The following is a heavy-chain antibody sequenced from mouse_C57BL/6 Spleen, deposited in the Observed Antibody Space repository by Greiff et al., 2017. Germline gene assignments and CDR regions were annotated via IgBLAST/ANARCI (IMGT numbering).Heavy chain of an antibody. V-gene: IGHV1-42*01. CDR2: INPSTGGT. CDR3: ARKLADY. CDR1: GYSFTGYY. J-gene: IGHJ2*01. D-gene: IGHD4-1*01. Sequence: EVKLKESGPELVKPGASVKITCTASGYSFTGYYMNWVKQSPEKSLEWIGEINPSTGGTTYNQKCKAKATWTVDKSSRTVYMQLKSLTSEDSAVYYWARKLADYWGQGTTLTVSS.